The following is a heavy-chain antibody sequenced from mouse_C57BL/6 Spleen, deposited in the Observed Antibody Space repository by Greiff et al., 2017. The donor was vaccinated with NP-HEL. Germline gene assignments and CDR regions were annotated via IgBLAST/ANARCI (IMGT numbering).Heavy chain of an antibody. Sequence: QVQLQQPGAELVRPGSSVTLSCKASGYTFTSYWLHWVKQRPIQGLEWIGNIDPSDSETHYNQKFKDKATLTVDKSSSTAYMQLSSRTSEDSAVYYCARDGSSYFDYWGQGTTLTVSS. CDR3: ARDGSSYFDY. CDR2: IDPSDSET. J-gene: IGHJ2*01. CDR1: GYTFTSYW. V-gene: IGHV1-52*01. D-gene: IGHD1-1*01.